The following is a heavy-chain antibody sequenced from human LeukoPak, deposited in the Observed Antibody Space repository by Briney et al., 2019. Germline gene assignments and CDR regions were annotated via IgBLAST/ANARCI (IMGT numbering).Heavy chain of an antibody. J-gene: IGHJ4*02. CDR3: ARHSWRGYSYAGIDY. V-gene: IGHV5-51*01. CDR1: GYSFTSYW. Sequence: GESLKISCKGSGYSFTSYWIGWVRQMPGKGLEWMGIIYPGDSVTRYSPSFQGQVTISADKSISTAYLQWSSLKASDTAMYYCARHSWRGYSYAGIDYWGQGTLVTVSS. D-gene: IGHD5-18*01. CDR2: IYPGDSVT.